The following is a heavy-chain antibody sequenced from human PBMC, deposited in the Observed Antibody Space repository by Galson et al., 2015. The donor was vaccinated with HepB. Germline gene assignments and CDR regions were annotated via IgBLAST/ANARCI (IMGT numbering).Heavy chain of an antibody. D-gene: IGHD5-12*01. V-gene: IGHV3-15*01. J-gene: IGHJ4*02. CDR2: IKSKSDGGTT. Sequence: SLRLSCAASGFTFSSAWMSWVRQAPGKGLEWVGRIKSKSDGGTTDYAAPVKGRFTISRDDSGKTLFLQMNGLQTEDTAVYYCTTDPYIVTGTRSDYWGQGTLVTVSS. CDR1: GFTFSSAW. CDR3: TTDPYIVTGTRSDY.